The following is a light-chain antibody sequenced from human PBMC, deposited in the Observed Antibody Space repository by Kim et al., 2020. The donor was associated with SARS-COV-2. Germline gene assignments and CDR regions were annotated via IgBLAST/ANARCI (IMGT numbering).Light chain of an antibody. V-gene: IGKV1-27*01. J-gene: IGKJ2*01. CDR1: QDISNY. CDR3: QQGYST. Sequence: DIQMTQSPSSLSASVGDRVTITCRASQDISNYLAWYQQKPGKVPKLLIYAASTLQSGVPSRFSGSASGTDFTLTISTLQPEDFGTYYCQQGYSTFGQGTKLEI. CDR2: AAS.